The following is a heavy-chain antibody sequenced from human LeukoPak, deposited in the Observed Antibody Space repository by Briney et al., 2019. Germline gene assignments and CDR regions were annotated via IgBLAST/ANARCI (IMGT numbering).Heavy chain of an antibody. J-gene: IGHJ3*02. CDR3: ARQPPGRLAFDI. Sequence: SETLSLTCTVSGGSISSYYWSWIRQPPGKGLEWIGYIYYSGSTNYNPSLKSRVTISVDTSKNRFSLKLSSVTAADTAVYYCARQPPGRLAFDIWGQGTMVTVSS. V-gene: IGHV4-59*08. CDR2: IYYSGST. CDR1: GGSISSYY.